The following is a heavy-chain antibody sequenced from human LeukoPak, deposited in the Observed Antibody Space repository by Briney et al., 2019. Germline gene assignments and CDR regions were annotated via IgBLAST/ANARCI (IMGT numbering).Heavy chain of an antibody. CDR2: IIPIFGTA. J-gene: IGHJ5*02. CDR3: ASGSSGRYNWFDP. Sequence: ASVKVSCKASGGTFSSYAISWLRQAPGQGLEWMGGIIPIFGTANYAQKFQGRVTITTDESTSTAYMELSSLRSEDTAVYYCASGSSGRYNWFDPWGQGTLVTVSS. CDR1: GGTFSSYA. D-gene: IGHD3-22*01. V-gene: IGHV1-69*05.